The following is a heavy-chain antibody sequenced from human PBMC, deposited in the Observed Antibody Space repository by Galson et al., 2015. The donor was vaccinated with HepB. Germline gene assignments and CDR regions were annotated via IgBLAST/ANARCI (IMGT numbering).Heavy chain of an antibody. CDR1: GFTFSASG. CDR2: ISSDGSDT. Sequence: SLRLSCAASGFTFSASGLHWVRQAPGRGLEWVAAISSDGSDTDFADSVKGRFTISRDNSKNTLYLQMNSLTDDDTAIYYCAKGAYRNIMMSGGWFDPWGQGTMVTVSS. CDR3: AKGAYRNIMMSGGWFDP. J-gene: IGHJ5*02. V-gene: IGHV3-30*18. D-gene: IGHD3-10*02.